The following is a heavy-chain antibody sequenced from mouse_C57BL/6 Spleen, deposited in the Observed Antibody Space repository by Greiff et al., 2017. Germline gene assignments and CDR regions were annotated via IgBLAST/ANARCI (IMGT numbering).Heavy chain of an antibody. V-gene: IGHV1-80*01. Sequence: VKLMESGAELVKPGASVKISCKASGYAFSSYWMNWVKQRPGKGLEWIGQIYPGDGDTNYNGKFKGKATLTADKSSSTAYMQLSSLTSEDSAVYFCARGYYGSKYAMDYWGQGTSVTVSS. J-gene: IGHJ4*01. D-gene: IGHD1-1*01. CDR1: GYAFSSYW. CDR3: ARGYYGSKYAMDY. CDR2: IYPGDGDT.